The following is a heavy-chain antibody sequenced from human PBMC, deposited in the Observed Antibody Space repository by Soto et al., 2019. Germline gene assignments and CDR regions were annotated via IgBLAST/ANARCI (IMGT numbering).Heavy chain of an antibody. CDR3: ARSGYFDY. CDR1: GFTFSTYS. D-gene: IGHD2-8*02. J-gene: IGHJ4*02. Sequence: GGSLRLSCAASGFTFSTYSMNWVHQAPGKGLEWVSYISSTGNTIYYPDSVKGRFTISRDTAKKSLYLQMNSLRAEDTAVYYCARSGYFDYWGQGTLVTVSS. CDR2: ISSTGNTI. V-gene: IGHV3-48*01.